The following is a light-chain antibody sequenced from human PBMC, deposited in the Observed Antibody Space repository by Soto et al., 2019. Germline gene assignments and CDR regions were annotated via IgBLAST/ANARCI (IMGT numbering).Light chain of an antibody. CDR2: AAS. CDR3: QNYNSAPALT. V-gene: IGKV1-27*01. CDR1: QDISDF. Sequence: DIQMTQSPSSLSASVGDRVTITCRASQDISDFLTWYQQKPGKVPKLLIYAASTLQSGVPSRFSGSGSGTDFTLTISSLQPEDVATYYCQNYNSAPALTFGGGTKVEIK. J-gene: IGKJ4*01.